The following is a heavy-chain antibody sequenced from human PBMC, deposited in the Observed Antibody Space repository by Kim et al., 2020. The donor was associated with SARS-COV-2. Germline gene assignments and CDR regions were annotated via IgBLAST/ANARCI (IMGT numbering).Heavy chain of an antibody. J-gene: IGHJ5*02. Sequence: ASVKVSCKVSGYTLTELSMHWVRQAPGKGLEWMGGFDPEDGETIYAQKFQGRVTMTEDTSTDTAYMELSSLRSEDTAVYYCAQLRVYAISGEVPNWFDPWGQGTLVTVSS. CDR3: AQLRVYAISGEVPNWFDP. V-gene: IGHV1-24*01. CDR2: FDPEDGET. CDR1: GYTLTELS. D-gene: IGHD2-8*01.